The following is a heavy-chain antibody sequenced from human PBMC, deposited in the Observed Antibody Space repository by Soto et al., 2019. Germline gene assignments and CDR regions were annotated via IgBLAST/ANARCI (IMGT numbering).Heavy chain of an antibody. CDR1: GGYFSGYY. J-gene: IGHJ4*02. Sequence: SETLSLTCAVYGGYFSGYYWSWIRQPPGKGLEWIGEINHSGSTNYNPSLKSRVTISVDTSKNQLSLKLSSVTAADTAVYYCARLGPSLADFDYWGQGTLVTVSS. D-gene: IGHD3-3*02. CDR2: INHSGST. CDR3: ARLGPSLADFDY. V-gene: IGHV4-34*01.